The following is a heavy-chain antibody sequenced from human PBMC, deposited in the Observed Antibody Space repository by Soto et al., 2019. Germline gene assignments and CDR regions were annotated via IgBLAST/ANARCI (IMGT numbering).Heavy chain of an antibody. CDR2: TYYRSRWYN. V-gene: IGHV6-1*01. Sequence: QVQLQESGPGLVKPSQTLSLTCAISGDSVSSNSAAWNWIRQSPSRGLEWLGRTYYRSRWYNDYAVSVRSRITVNPDTSKNQFSLQLTSVTPEDTAVYYCAGTTSHYWYYMDVWGKGTTVTVAS. CDR1: GDSVSSNSAA. J-gene: IGHJ6*03. D-gene: IGHD1-7*01. CDR3: AGTTSHYWYYMDV.